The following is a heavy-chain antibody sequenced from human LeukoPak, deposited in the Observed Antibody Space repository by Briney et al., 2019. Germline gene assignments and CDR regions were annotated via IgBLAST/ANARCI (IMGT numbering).Heavy chain of an antibody. CDR3: AKVGPLWFGIYDY. J-gene: IGHJ4*02. Sequence: GGSLRLSSAASGFTFSSYAMSWVRQAPGKGLEWVSAISGSGGSTYYADSVKGRFTISRDNSKNTLYLQMNSLRAEDTAVFYCAKVGPLWFGIYDYWGQGTLVTVSS. D-gene: IGHD3-10*01. CDR1: GFTFSSYA. V-gene: IGHV3-23*01. CDR2: ISGSGGST.